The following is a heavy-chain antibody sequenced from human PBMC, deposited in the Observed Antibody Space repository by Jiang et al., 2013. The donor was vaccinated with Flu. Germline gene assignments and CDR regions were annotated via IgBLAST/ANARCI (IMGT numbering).Heavy chain of an antibody. J-gene: IGHJ4*02. Sequence: TLSLTCAISGDSVSSNSAAWNWIRQSPSRGLEWLGRTYYRPKWYNDYAVSVKSRITINPDTSKNQFSLQLNSVTPEDTAVYYCARDIILWFGELGYDYWGQGTLVTVSS. CDR2: TYYRPKWYN. CDR3: ARDIILWFGELGYDY. CDR1: GDSVSSNSAA. D-gene: IGHD3-10*01. V-gene: IGHV6-1*01.